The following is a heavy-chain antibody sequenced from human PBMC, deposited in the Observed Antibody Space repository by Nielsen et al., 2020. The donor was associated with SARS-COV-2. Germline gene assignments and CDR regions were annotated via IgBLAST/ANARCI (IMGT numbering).Heavy chain of an antibody. CDR2: ISYDGSNK. Sequence: GGSLRLSCAASGFIFRSYAMHRVRQAPGKGLEWVAVISYDGSNKYYADSVKGRFTISRDNSKNTLYLQMNSLRAEDTAVYYCAKDRVGNYYYGMDVWGQGTTVTVSS. V-gene: IGHV3-30*04. CDR3: AKDRVGNYYYGMDV. J-gene: IGHJ6*02. CDR1: GFIFRSYA. D-gene: IGHD2-15*01.